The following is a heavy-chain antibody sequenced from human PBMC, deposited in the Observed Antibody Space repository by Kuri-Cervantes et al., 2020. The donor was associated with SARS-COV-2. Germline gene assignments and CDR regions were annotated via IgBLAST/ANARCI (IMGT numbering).Heavy chain of an antibody. J-gene: IGHJ5*02. D-gene: IGHD3-3*01. V-gene: IGHV4-59*08. CDR2: IYNTGST. CDR3: ARRFWSGYYYWFDP. Sequence: SESLSLTCTFSGDSVSSRYWSWIRQPPGKGLEYIAYIYNTGSTNYNPSFKSRITISVDTSKNQFSLRLSSVTAADTAMYYCARRFWSGYYYWFDPWGQGILVTVSS. CDR1: GDSVSSRY.